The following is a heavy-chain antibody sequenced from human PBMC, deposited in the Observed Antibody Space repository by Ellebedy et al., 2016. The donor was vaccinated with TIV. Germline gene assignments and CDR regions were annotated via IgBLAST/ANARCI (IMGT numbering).Heavy chain of an antibody. D-gene: IGHD3-3*01. J-gene: IGHJ5*02. Sequence: PGGFLRLSCAASGFSFSSFWMGWIRQAPGKGLEWVAHIKYDEIESYHADSVKGRFIISRDNARKTLYLQMNGLRVDDSAVYYCVGFGVFNLWGQGAPVTVSS. V-gene: IGHV3-7*04. CDR1: GFSFSSFW. CDR2: IKYDEIES. CDR3: VGFGVFNL.